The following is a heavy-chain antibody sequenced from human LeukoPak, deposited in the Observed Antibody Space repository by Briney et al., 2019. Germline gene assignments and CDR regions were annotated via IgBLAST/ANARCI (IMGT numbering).Heavy chain of an antibody. CDR3: ARGGYDSDFDY. V-gene: IGHV4-59*01. J-gene: IGHJ4*02. D-gene: IGHD3-3*01. CDR1: GGSISTYY. CDR2: IYFTGRT. Sequence: PSETLSLTCTVSGGSISTYYWSWIRLPPGKGLEWIAYIYFTGRTQYNPSLKRRVTISEDTSKNQFSLRLSSVTPADTAVYYCARGGYDSDFDYWGQGTLVTVSS.